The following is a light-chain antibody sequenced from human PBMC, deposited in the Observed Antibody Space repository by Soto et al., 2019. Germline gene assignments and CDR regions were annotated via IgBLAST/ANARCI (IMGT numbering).Light chain of an antibody. J-gene: IGLJ2*01. CDR2: STN. CDR1: RSNIGADFA. V-gene: IGLV1-40*01. CDR3: QSYDSSLSLV. Sequence: QSVLTQPPSVSGAPGQRVTISCAGNRSNIGADFAVHWYQHLPGTAPKLLIFSTNTRPSGVPDRFSGSRSGTSASLAITGLQAEVEADYYCQSYDSSLSLVFGGGTKLTVL.